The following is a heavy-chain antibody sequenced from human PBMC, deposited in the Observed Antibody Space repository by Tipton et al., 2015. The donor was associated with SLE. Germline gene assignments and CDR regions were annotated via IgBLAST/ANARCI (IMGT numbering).Heavy chain of an antibody. J-gene: IGHJ2*01. D-gene: IGHD2-15*01. CDR1: GFTFSSYE. Sequence: GSLRLSCAASGFTFSSYEMNWVRQAPGKGLEWVSYISSSGSTIYYADSVKGRFTISRDNAKNSLYLQMNSLRAEDTAVYYCARDSRRSGSWGSSYFDLWGRGTLVTVSS. V-gene: IGHV3-48*03. CDR2: ISSSGSTI. CDR3: ARDSRRSGSWGSSYFDL.